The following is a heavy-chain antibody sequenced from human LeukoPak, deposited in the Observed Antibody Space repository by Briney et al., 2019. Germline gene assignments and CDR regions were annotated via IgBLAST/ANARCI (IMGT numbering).Heavy chain of an antibody. CDR1: GFTVSSNY. Sequence: GGSLRLSCAASGFTVSSNYMSWVRQAPGKGLEWVSVIYSGGSTYYADSVKGRFTIFRDNAKNTLYLQMNSLRPDDTAVYYCARARVGDPTDYWGQGTLVTVSS. CDR3: ARARVGDPTDY. V-gene: IGHV3-53*01. J-gene: IGHJ4*02. CDR2: IYSGGST. D-gene: IGHD1-26*01.